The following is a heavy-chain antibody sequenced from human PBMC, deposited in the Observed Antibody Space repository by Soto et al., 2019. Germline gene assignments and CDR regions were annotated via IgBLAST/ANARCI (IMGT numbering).Heavy chain of an antibody. J-gene: IGHJ4*02. CDR3: AKGLAVVMTALYYFDY. CDR1: GFTFNNYA. CDR2: VKGGAGST. D-gene: IGHD2-21*02. Sequence: EVQLLESGGGLVQPGGSLRLSCAASGFTFNNYAMNWVRQAPGKGLECVSAVKGGAGSTYYADSVKGRFTISRDNSKNTLYLQMNSLRAEDTAIYDCAKGLAVVMTALYYFDYWGRGTLVTVSS. V-gene: IGHV3-23*01.